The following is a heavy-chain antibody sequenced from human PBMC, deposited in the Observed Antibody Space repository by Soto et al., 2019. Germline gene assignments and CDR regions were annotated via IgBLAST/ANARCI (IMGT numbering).Heavy chain of an antibody. CDR1: GFTFSSYW. J-gene: IGHJ4*02. V-gene: IGHV3-7*03. CDR2: IKQDGSEK. D-gene: IGHD3-10*01. Sequence: GGSLRLSCAASGFTFSSYWMSLVRQAPGKGLEWVANIKQDGSEKYYVDSVKGRFTISRDNAKNSLYLQMNSLRAEDTAVYYCARDQGKPHFDYWGQGTPVTVSS. CDR3: ARDQGKPHFDY.